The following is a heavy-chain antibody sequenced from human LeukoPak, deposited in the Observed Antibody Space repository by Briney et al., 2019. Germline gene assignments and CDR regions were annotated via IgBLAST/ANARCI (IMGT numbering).Heavy chain of an antibody. CDR2: IYTSGST. J-gene: IGHJ4*02. CDR3: ARDPIHLAVAGTDYFDY. V-gene: IGHV4-4*07. Sequence: SETLSLTCTVSVGSISSYYWSWIRQPAGKGLEWIGRIYTSGSTNDRPSLKSRVTISVDTSKNQFSLKLSSVTAADTAVYYCARDPIHLAVAGTDYFDYWGQGTLVTVSS. CDR1: VGSISSYY. D-gene: IGHD6-19*01.